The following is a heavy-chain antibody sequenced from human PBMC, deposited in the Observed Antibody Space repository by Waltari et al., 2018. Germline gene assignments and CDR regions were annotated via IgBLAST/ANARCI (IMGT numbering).Heavy chain of an antibody. CDR3: ARGGWGFYLDL. Sequence: EVQLVESGGGLVKPGGSLRLSCAASGFSFSTCNMNWVRQAPGKGLEWVSCISSNGAYRHYVDSVKGRFTISRDNDKTFLYLQMNDLRDEDTGVYYCARGGWGFYLDLWGQGELVTVSS. D-gene: IGHD7-27*01. J-gene: IGHJ5*02. CDR1: GFSFSTCN. V-gene: IGHV3-21*02. CDR2: ISSNGAYR.